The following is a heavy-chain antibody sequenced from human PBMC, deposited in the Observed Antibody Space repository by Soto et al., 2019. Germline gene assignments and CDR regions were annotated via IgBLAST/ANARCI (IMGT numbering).Heavy chain of an antibody. Sequence: SETLSLTCTVSGGPISSSSYYWGWIRQPPGKGLEWIGSIYYSGSTYYNPSLKSRVTISVDTSKNQFSLKLSSVTAADTAVYYCARHGGGAAAMDYFDYWGQGTLVTVSS. J-gene: IGHJ4*02. V-gene: IGHV4-39*01. CDR3: ARHGGGAAAMDYFDY. CDR1: GGPISSSSYY. D-gene: IGHD2-2*01. CDR2: IYYSGST.